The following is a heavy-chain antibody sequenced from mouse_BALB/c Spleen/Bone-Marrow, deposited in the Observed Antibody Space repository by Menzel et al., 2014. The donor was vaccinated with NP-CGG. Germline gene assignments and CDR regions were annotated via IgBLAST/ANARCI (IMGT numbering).Heavy chain of an antibody. Sequence: EVMLVESGGGLVQPGGSMKLSCVASGFTFSNYWMNWVRQSPEKGLEWVAEIRLKSNNYATDYAESVKGRFSISRDDSKSSVYLQMNNLRAEDTGIYYCARRICYGYYFDYWGQGTTLTVSS. D-gene: IGHD1-1*01. CDR3: ARRICYGYYFDY. J-gene: IGHJ2*01. CDR1: GFTFSNYW. CDR2: IRLKSNNYAT. V-gene: IGHV6-6*02.